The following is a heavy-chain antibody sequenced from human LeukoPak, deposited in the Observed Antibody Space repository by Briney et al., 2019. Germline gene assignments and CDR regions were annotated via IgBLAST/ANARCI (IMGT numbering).Heavy chain of an antibody. V-gene: IGHV4-34*01. CDR1: VESFSGFY. CDR3: ARGSPAAAGSLDY. D-gene: IGHD6-13*01. J-gene: IGHJ4*02. CDR2: INHSRAT. Sequence: SETLSLTCAVYVESFSGFYWSWIRQPPGRGREWIGEINHSRATNCNPSLKSRVTISVDTSKNQFSLKLSSITAADTAVYYCARGSPAAAGSLDYWGQGNLVTASS.